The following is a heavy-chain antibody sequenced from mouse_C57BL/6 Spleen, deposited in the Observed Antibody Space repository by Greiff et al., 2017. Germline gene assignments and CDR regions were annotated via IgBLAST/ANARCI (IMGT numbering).Heavy chain of an antibody. Sequence: VQLQESGAELVKPGASVKISCKASGYAFSSYWMNWVKQRPGQGLEWIGQIYPGDGDTTYNGKFKGKATLTAAKSSSTAYMQLSSLTSEDSAVYFCAREGGTAQGFAYWGQGTLVTVSA. D-gene: IGHD3-1*01. CDR3: AREGGTAQGFAY. CDR1: GYAFSSYW. CDR2: IYPGDGDT. V-gene: IGHV1-80*01. J-gene: IGHJ3*01.